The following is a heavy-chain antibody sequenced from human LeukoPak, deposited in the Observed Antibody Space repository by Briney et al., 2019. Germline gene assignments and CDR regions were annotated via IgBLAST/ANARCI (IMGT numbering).Heavy chain of an antibody. J-gene: IGHJ4*02. CDR3: ARGGVTPDY. CDR2: IYYSGST. D-gene: IGHD1-14*01. CDR1: GGSISSYY. Sequence: SETLSLTCTVSGGSISSYYWNWIRQPPGRGLEWIGYIYYSGSTNYNPSLKSRVTISVDTSKNQFSLKVSSVTAADTAVYYCARGGVTPDYWGQGTLVTVSS. V-gene: IGHV4-59*01.